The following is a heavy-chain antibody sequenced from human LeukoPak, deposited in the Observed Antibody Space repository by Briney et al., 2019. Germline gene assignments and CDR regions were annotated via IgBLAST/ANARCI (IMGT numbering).Heavy chain of an antibody. J-gene: IGHJ3*02. CDR1: GYSFTNYW. D-gene: IGHD6-19*01. V-gene: IGHV5-51*01. CDR3: ARQLSSGWHRAAFDI. CDR2: IYPGGSGI. Sequence: GESLKISCKGSGYSFTNYWIGWVRQMPGKGLEWMGIIYPGGSGIRYSPSFQGQVTISADKSINTAFLQWSSLRASDTAMYYCARQLSSGWHRAAFDIWGLGTLVTVSS.